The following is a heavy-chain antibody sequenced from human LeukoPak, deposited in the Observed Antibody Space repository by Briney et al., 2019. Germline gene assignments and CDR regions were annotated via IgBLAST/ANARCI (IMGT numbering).Heavy chain of an antibody. CDR1: GFTFSNYA. Sequence: GSLRLSCAASGFTFSNYAMTWVRQAPGKGLEWVSTISGSGASTYYADSVEGRFTISRDNSKSTLSLQMNSLRAEDTALYYCAKENWGYFDYWGQGTLVTVSS. V-gene: IGHV3-23*01. CDR2: ISGSGAST. J-gene: IGHJ4*02. CDR3: AKENWGYFDY. D-gene: IGHD7-27*01.